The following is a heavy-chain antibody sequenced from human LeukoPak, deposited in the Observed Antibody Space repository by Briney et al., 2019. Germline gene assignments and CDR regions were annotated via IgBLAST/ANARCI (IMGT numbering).Heavy chain of an antibody. CDR2: MNPNSGNT. J-gene: IGHJ4*02. Sequence: ASVKVSCKASGYTFTSHDINWVRQATGQGLEWMGWMNPNSGNTGYAQKFQGRVTMTRNTSISTAYMELSSLRSEDTAVYYCARGSSIAVAGDYWGQGTLVTVSS. CDR1: GYTFTSHD. D-gene: IGHD6-19*01. V-gene: IGHV1-8*01. CDR3: ARGSSIAVAGDY.